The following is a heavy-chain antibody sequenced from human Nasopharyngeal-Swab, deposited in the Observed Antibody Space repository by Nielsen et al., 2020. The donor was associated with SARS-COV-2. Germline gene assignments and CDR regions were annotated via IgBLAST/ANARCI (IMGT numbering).Heavy chain of an antibody. CDR3: ARDSYYDVGFDS. V-gene: IGHV4-59*13. CDR1: GGFNSSYY. Sequence: SETLSFTCNVSGGFNSSYYWHWIRQTPGKGLEWIGYIFYNGNTKYNPSLKSRVTISLGTPMNQFSLKLSSVTAADSAVYYCARDSYYDVGFDSWGPGTLVTVSS. J-gene: IGHJ4*02. D-gene: IGHD3-22*01. CDR2: IFYNGNT.